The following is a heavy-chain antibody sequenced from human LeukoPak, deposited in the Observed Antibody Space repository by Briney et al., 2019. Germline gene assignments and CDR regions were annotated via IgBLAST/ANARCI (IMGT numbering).Heavy chain of an antibody. V-gene: IGHV3-66*01. CDR3: ARDHYYGSGSYVADDY. D-gene: IGHD3-10*01. J-gene: IGHJ4*02. CDR2: IYSGGST. CDR1: GFTVSSNY. Sequence: PGGSLRLFSAASGFTVSSNYMSWVRQAPGEGLEWVSVIYSGGSTYYADSVKGRFTISRDNSKNTLYLQMNSLRAEDTAVYYCARDHYYGSGSYVADDYWGQGTLVTVSS.